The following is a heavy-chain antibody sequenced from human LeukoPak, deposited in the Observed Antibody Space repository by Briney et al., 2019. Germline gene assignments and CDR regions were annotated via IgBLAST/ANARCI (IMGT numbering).Heavy chain of an antibody. D-gene: IGHD4-17*01. CDR3: ARDQNDYGDYGVLWIDY. CDR2: INPNSGGT. J-gene: IGHJ4*02. Sequence: GASVKVSCKASGYTFTGYYMHWVRQAPGQGLEWMGWINPNSGGTNYVQKFQGRVTMTRDTSISTAYMELSRLRSDDTAVYYCARDQNDYGDYGVLWIDYWGQGTLVTVSS. CDR1: GYTFTGYY. V-gene: IGHV1-2*02.